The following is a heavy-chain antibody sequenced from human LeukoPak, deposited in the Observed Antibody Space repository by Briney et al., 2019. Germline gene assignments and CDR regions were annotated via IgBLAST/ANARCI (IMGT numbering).Heavy chain of an antibody. CDR2: IKEDGSTK. CDR1: EFTFSNYW. Sequence: GGSLRLSCAASEFTFSNYWMSWVRQAPGKGLEWVANIKEDGSTKFYVDSVKGRFTISRDNAKNSLYLQMNSLRAEDTAVYYCARHPPFDYWGQGTLVTVSS. J-gene: IGHJ4*02. V-gene: IGHV3-7*01. CDR3: ARHPPFDY.